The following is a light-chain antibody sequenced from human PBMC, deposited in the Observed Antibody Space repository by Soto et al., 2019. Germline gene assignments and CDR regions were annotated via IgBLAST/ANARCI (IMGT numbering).Light chain of an antibody. J-gene: IGKJ1*01. CDR2: DAS. Sequence: DIQMTQSPSTLSASVGDRVTITCRASQSIRSWLAWYQQKPGKAPELLIYDASSLNRGVPSRFSGSGSGTDFTLTISRLQPDDFATYYCHQYNSYPRTFXHGTKVDI. CDR1: QSIRSW. CDR3: HQYNSYPRT. V-gene: IGKV1-5*01.